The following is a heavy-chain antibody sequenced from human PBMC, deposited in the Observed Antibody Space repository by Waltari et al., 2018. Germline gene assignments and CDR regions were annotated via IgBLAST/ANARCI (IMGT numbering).Heavy chain of an antibody. CDR3: ARQWLRLDYYYYGMDV. D-gene: IGHD5-12*01. J-gene: IGHJ6*02. Sequence: QLQLQESGPGLVKPSETLSLTCTVSGGSISSSSYYWGWIRQPPGKGLEWIGSIYYSGSTYYNPSLKIRVTISVDTSKNQFSLKLSSVTAADTAVYYCARQWLRLDYYYYGMDVWGQGTTVTVSS. CDR1: GGSISSSSYY. V-gene: IGHV4-39*01. CDR2: IYYSGST.